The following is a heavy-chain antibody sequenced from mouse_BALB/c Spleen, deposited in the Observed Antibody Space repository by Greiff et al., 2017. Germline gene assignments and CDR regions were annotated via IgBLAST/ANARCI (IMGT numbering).Heavy chain of an antibody. CDR3: AIPYYYGSSRFAY. D-gene: IGHD1-1*01. Sequence: VQLQQSGAELVRPGALVKLSCKASGFNIKDYYMHWVKQRPEQGLEWIGWIDPENGNTIYDPKFQGKASITADTSSNTAYLQLSSLTSEDTAVYYCAIPYYYGSSRFAYWGQGTLVTVSA. CDR2: IDPENGNT. CDR1: GFNIKDYY. V-gene: IGHV14-1*02. J-gene: IGHJ3*01.